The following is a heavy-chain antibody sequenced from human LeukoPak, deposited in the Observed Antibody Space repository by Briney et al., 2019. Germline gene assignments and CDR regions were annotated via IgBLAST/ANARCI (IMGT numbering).Heavy chain of an antibody. CDR3: ARSKGKVVTFDY. J-gene: IGHJ4*02. V-gene: IGHV4-59*12. CDR2: IYYSGST. CDR1: GGSISSYY. Sequence: KPSETLSLTCTVSGGSISSYYWSWTRQPPGKGLEWIGYIYYSGSTNYNPSLKSRVTISVDTSKNQFSLKLSSVTAADTAVYYCARSKGKVVTFDYWGQGTLVTVSS. D-gene: IGHD4-23*01.